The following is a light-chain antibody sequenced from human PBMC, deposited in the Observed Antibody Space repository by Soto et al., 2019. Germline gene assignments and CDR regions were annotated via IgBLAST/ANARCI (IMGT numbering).Light chain of an antibody. CDR2: GAS. CDR1: QSVSSN. CDR3: QQYNNWPYT. J-gene: IGKJ2*01. Sequence: EIMMTQSPATLSVSPGERATLSCRASQSVSSNLAWYQQKPGQAPRLLIYGASTRATGIPARFSGSGSGTEFTLTISSLQSEDFAVYYCQQYNNWPYTFGQGTNLEIK. V-gene: IGKV3-15*01.